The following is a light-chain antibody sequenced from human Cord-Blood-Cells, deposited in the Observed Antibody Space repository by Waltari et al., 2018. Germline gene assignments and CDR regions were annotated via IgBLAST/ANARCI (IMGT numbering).Light chain of an antibody. V-gene: IGLV2-11*01. Sequence: QSALTQPRSVSGSPGQSVTISCTGTSSDVGGSNYVSWYQQHPGKAPKLMIYDVSKGPSGLPDRISGSKAGNTASLTSSGLQAEDEADYYCCSYAGSYTLVFGGGTKLTVL. CDR3: CSYAGSYTLV. CDR1: SSDVGGSNY. CDR2: DVS. J-gene: IGLJ3*02.